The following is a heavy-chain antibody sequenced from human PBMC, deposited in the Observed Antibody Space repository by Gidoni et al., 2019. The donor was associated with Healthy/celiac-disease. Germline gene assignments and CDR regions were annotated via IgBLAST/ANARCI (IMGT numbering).Heavy chain of an antibody. D-gene: IGHD3-16*02. Sequence: EVQLVESGGGLIQPGGSLRLSCAASGFTVSRNHMRWVRQAPGKGLEWFSIIDSGGSTYYADSVKGRFTISRDNSKNTLYLHMDSLRAEDTAVYYCASEVQSYGFHWGQGTLVTVSS. J-gene: IGHJ4*02. CDR1: GFTVSRNH. CDR3: ASEVQSYGFH. V-gene: IGHV3-53*01. CDR2: IDSGGST.